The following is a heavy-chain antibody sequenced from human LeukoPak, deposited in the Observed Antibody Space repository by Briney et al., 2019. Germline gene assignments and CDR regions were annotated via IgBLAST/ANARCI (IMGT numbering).Heavy chain of an antibody. CDR1: GYTFTGYY. V-gene: IGHV1-2*02. CDR2: INPNSGGT. Sequence: GASVKVSCKASGYTFTGYYMHWVRQAPGQGLEWMGWINPNSGGTNYAQKFQGRVTMTRDTSISTAYMELSRLRSDDTAVYYCARERYSSGCDAFDIRGQGTMVTVSS. D-gene: IGHD6-19*01. CDR3: ARERYSSGCDAFDI. J-gene: IGHJ3*02.